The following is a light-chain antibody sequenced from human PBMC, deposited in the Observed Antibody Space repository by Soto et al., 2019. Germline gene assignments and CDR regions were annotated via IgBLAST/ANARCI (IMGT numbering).Light chain of an antibody. Sequence: ELVLTQSPTSVSLSPGDRATLSCRASQSVNNYVAWYQQKPGQAPRLLIYDASKRATGIQDRFSGSGSGTDFTLTVSRLEPEDFVLYFCQQRGVWPITVGQGTRVEIK. J-gene: IGKJ5*01. CDR2: DAS. V-gene: IGKV3-11*01. CDR3: QQRGVWPIT. CDR1: QSVNNY.